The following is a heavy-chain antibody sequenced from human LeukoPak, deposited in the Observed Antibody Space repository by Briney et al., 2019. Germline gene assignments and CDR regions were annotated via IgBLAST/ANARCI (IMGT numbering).Heavy chain of an antibody. J-gene: IGHJ4*02. Sequence: SETLSLTCTVSGGSISSYYWSWLRQPPGKGLEWIGSISYSGSPNYNPSLKSRVTISMDTSKNRFSLKLSSVTAADTAVYYCARGGSRSYTSSTLDYWGQGTLVTVSS. CDR2: ISYSGSP. V-gene: IGHV4-59*01. CDR1: GGSISSYY. D-gene: IGHD2-2*01. CDR3: ARGGSRSYTSSTLDY.